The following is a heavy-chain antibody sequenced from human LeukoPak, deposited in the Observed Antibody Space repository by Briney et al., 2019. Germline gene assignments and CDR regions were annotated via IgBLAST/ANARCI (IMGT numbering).Heavy chain of an antibody. Sequence: GASVTVSCKASGYTFTGYYMHWVRQAPGQGLEWMGWINPNSGGTNDAQKFQGRVTMTRDTSISTAYMELSRLRSDDTAVYYCARGSNYYDSSGHDYWGQGTLVTVSS. V-gene: IGHV1-2*02. CDR3: ARGSNYYDSSGHDY. D-gene: IGHD3-22*01. CDR1: GYTFTGYY. J-gene: IGHJ4*02. CDR2: INPNSGGT.